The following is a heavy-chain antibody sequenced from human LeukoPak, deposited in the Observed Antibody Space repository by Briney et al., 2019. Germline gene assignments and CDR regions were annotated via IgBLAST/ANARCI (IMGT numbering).Heavy chain of an antibody. CDR2: VWFDGSNK. V-gene: IGHV3-33*06. J-gene: IGHJ6*03. CDR1: GFTFSNYG. D-gene: IGHD3-16*01. Sequence: PGTSLRLSCAASGFTFSNYGIHWVRQAPGKGLEWVAVVWFDGSNKYYADSVKGRFTISRDNSKNTLILEMNSLRAEDTAIYYCAKRGEVANYQYMDVWGKGTTVTVSS. CDR3: AKRGEVANYQYMDV.